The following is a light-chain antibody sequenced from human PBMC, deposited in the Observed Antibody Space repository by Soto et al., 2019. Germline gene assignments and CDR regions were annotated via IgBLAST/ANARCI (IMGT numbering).Light chain of an antibody. V-gene: IGKV1-5*03. CDR2: EAS. J-gene: IGKJ2*01. Sequence: DIQMTQSPSTLSASVGDRVTITCRASQSISSWLAWYQQKPGTAPKLLIYEASTLESGVPSRFSGSRSGTEFTLTVSSLQPDDFVTYYCQQYNDSFPYTFGQGTKLEIK. CDR1: QSISSW. CDR3: QQYNDSFPYT.